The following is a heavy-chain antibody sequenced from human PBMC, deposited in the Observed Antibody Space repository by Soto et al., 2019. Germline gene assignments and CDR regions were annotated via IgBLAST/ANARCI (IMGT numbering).Heavy chain of an antibody. CDR1: GYTFTSYY. CDR2: INPSSGST. V-gene: IGHV1-46*03. CDR3: ARAQGMAAAGREPFVY. Sequence: QVQLVQSGAEVKKPGASVKVSCKASGYTFTSYYIHCVRQAPGQGLEWMGIINPSSGSTNYAQKFQGRLTMTRDTSTTTVYMGLSRLTSEDTAVYYCARAQGMAAAGREPFVYWGQGALVTVSS. J-gene: IGHJ4*02. D-gene: IGHD6-13*01.